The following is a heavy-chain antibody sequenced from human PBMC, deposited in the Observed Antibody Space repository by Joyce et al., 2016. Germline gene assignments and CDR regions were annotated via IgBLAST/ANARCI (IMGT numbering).Heavy chain of an antibody. CDR1: GFPIRSGYY. V-gene: IGHV4-38-2*02. D-gene: IGHD4-17*01. J-gene: IGHJ4*02. CDR2: LYHRGNS. Sequence: QVQLQESGPGLVKPSETLSLTCAVSGFPIRSGYYWGWIRQPPGEGLEWIGSLYHRGNSYYNPPLKSRVAISIDTSKNQFSLKLSSVTAADTAVYYCARDSTVTTKRAFDQWGQGTLVTVSS. CDR3: ARDSTVTTKRAFDQ.